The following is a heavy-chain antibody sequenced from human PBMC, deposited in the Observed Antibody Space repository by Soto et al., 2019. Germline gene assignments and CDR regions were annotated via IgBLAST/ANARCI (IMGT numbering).Heavy chain of an antibody. D-gene: IGHD6-19*01. CDR2: ISAYNGNT. V-gene: IGHV1-18*01. J-gene: IGHJ6*02. CDR3: ERRRRVVAGYYYYGMDV. Sequence: DSVKVSCKASGYTFTSYGISWVRQAPGQGLEWMGWISAYNGNTNYAQKLQGRVTMTTDTSTSTAYMELRSLRSDDTAVYYCERRRRVVAGYYYYGMDVWGQGTTVNVS. CDR1: GYTFTSYG.